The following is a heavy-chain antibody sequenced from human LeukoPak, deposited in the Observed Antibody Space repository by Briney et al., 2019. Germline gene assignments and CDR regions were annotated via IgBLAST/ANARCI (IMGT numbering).Heavy chain of an antibody. CDR3: ARVVAAAQGFDY. CDR2: IYYSGST. V-gene: IGHV4-59*08. Sequence: SETLSLTCTVSGGSISSYYWSWIRQPPGKGLEWIGYIYYSGSTNYNPSLKSRVTISVDTSKNQFSLKLSSVTAADTAVYYCARVVAAAQGFDYWGQGTLVTVSS. J-gene: IGHJ4*02. CDR1: GGSISSYY. D-gene: IGHD6-25*01.